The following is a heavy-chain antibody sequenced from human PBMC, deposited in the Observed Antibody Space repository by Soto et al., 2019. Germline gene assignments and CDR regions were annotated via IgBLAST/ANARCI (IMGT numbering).Heavy chain of an antibody. CDR3: ARELKYCTNGVCYTDYYYGMDV. CDR2: MNPNSGNT. CDR1: GYTFTSYD. J-gene: IGHJ6*02. D-gene: IGHD2-8*01. V-gene: IGHV1-8*01. Sequence: QVQLVQSGAEVKKTGASVKVSCKASGYTFTSYDINWVRQATGQGLEWMGWMNPNSGNTGYAQKFQGRVTMTRNTSISTAYMELSSLRSEDTAVYYCARELKYCTNGVCYTDYYYGMDVWGQGATVTVSS.